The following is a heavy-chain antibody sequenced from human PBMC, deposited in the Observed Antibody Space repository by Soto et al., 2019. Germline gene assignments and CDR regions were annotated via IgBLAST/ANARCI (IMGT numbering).Heavy chain of an antibody. CDR3: ARDGTFVFRGDSFAFDV. J-gene: IGHJ4*02. D-gene: IGHD1-26*01. V-gene: IGHV1-2*06. CDR2: MNLDTGGT. Sequence: QVQLVQSGAEVKNPGASVRVSCKASGYRFTAYYVHWVRQAPGQGLEWMGRMNLDTGGTMFAQKFQGRVTLTRDTSLSTAYMEVSSLKSDDTAVYYCARDGTFVFRGDSFAFDVWGQGTLVSVSS. CDR1: GYRFTAYY.